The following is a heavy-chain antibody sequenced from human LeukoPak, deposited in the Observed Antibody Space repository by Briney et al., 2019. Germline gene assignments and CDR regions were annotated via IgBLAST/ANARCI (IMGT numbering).Heavy chain of an antibody. D-gene: IGHD2-15*01. CDR1: GFTFSDYY. CDR2: ISSSSSYT. V-gene: IGHV3-11*06. CDR3: ASDICSGGSCYSSIKGY. J-gene: IGHJ4*02. Sequence: GGSLRLSCAASGFTFSDYYMSWIRQAPGKGLEWVSYISSSSSYTNYADSVRGRFTISRDNAKNSLYLQMNSLRAEDTAVYYCASDICSGGSCYSSIKGYWGQGTLVTVSS.